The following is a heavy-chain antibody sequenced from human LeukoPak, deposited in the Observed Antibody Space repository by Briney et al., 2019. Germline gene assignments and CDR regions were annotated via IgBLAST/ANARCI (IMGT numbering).Heavy chain of an antibody. CDR2: INHSGST. CDR3: ARVGNSSSWYFDY. Sequence: SETLSLTCAVYGGSFSGYYWSWIRQPPGKGLEWIGEINHSGSTNYNPSLKSRVTISVDTSKNQFSLKLSSVTAADTAVYYCARVGNSSSWYFDYWGQEPLFTVSS. D-gene: IGHD6-13*01. V-gene: IGHV4-34*01. CDR1: GGSFSGYY. J-gene: IGHJ4*02.